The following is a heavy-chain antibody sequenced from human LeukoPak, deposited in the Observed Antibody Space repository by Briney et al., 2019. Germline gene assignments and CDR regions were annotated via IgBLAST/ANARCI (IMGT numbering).Heavy chain of an antibody. V-gene: IGHV3-30*18. CDR1: GFTVSSNY. Sequence: PGGSLRLSCAASGFTVSSNYMSWVRQAPGKGLEWVAVISYDGSNKYYADSVKGRFTISRDNSKNTLYLQMNSLRAEDTAVYYCAKGKYDPESYFDYWGQGTLVTVSS. D-gene: IGHD2-8*01. J-gene: IGHJ4*02. CDR3: AKGKYDPESYFDY. CDR2: ISYDGSNK.